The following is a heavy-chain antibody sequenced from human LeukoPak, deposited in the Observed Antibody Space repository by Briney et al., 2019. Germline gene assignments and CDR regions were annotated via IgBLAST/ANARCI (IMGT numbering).Heavy chain of an antibody. Sequence: PWGSLRLSCMASEFIFSNYCMHWVRQAPGKGLVWVSRSSSDGSSTDYADSVEGRFTISSDNAKNTLYLQMNSLRAEATALYYGGREGDSTVDFDYGGQGTLVSVS. V-gene: IGHV3-74*01. CDR3: GREGDSTVDFDY. D-gene: IGHD4-23*01. CDR1: EFIFSNYC. CDR2: SSSDGSST. J-gene: IGHJ4*02.